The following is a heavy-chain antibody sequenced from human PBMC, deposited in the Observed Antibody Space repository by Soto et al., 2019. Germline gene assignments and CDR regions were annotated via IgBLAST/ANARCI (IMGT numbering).Heavy chain of an antibody. V-gene: IGHV1-69*06. J-gene: IGHJ6*02. CDR2: IIPIFGTA. CDR3: ARDIVVVPADYYYYGMDV. Sequence: QVQLVQSGAEVKKPGSSVKVSCKASGGTFSSYAISWVRQAPGQGLEWMGGIIPIFGTANYAQKFQGRVTITADKSTSTAYMELISLRSEDTAVYYCARDIVVVPADYYYYGMDVWGQGTTVTVSS. CDR1: GGTFSSYA. D-gene: IGHD2-2*01.